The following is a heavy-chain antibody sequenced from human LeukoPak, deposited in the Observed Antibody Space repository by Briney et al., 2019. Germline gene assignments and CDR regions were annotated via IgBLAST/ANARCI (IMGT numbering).Heavy chain of an antibody. CDR2: IYYSGTT. D-gene: IGHD1-26*01. J-gene: IGHJ6*03. V-gene: IGHV4-39*01. Sequence: SETLSLTCTVSGGSISSSSSYDWGWIRQPPGKGLERIGSIYYSGTTYYNPSLKSRITLPVDPSRNQFSLKLSSVTAAETAVYYCARHKWEVRDYSYYYYMAVWGRGTTVTVSS. CDR3: ARHKWEVRDYSYYYYMAV. CDR1: GGSISSSSSYD.